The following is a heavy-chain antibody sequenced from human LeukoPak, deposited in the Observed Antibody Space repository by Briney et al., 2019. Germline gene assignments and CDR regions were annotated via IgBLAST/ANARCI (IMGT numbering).Heavy chain of an antibody. CDR2: ISYDGSNK. D-gene: IGHD6-19*01. CDR1: GFTVSSNY. CDR3: AKEHTVAGTVY. J-gene: IGHJ4*02. V-gene: IGHV3-30*18. Sequence: GGSLRLSCAASGFTVSSNYMSWVRQAPGKGLEWVAVISYDGSNKYYADSVKGRFTISRDNSKNTLYLQMNSLRAEDTAVYYCAKEHTVAGTVYWGQGTLVTVSS.